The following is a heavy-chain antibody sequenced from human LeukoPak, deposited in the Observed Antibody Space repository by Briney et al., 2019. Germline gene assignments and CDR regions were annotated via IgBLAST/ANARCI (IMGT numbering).Heavy chain of an antibody. CDR1: GDSISSGGNS. J-gene: IGHJ6*03. D-gene: IGHD5-12*01. CDR3: AGGATGGVGTYYYYYMDV. V-gene: IGHV4-30-2*01. Sequence: SETLSLTCTFSGDSISSGGNSWSWIRQPPGKGLEWIGYIYHSGSTYYNPSLKSRVTMSVDRSKNQFSLKLSSVTAADTAVYYCAGGATGGVGTYYYYYMDVWGKGTTVTVSS. CDR2: IYHSGST.